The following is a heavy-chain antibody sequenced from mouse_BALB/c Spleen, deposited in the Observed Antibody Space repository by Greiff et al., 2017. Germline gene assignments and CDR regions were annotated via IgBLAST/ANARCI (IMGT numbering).Heavy chain of an antibody. CDR2: IYPGNSDT. Sequence: VQLQQSGTVLARPGASVKMSCKASGYSFTSYWMHWVKQRPGQGLEWIGAIYPGNSDTSYNQKFKGKAKLTAVTSASTAYMELSSLTNEDSAVYYCTRSHYGNYVAYWGQGTLVTVSA. CDR1: GYSFTSYW. J-gene: IGHJ3*01. D-gene: IGHD2-1*01. V-gene: IGHV1-5*01. CDR3: TRSHYGNYVAY.